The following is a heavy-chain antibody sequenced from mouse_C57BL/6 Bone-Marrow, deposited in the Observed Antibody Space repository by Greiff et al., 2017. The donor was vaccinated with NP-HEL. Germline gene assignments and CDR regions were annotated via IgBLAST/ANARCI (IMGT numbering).Heavy chain of an antibody. Sequence: EVQLVESGGGLVKPGGSLKLSCAASGFTFSDYGMHWVRHAPEQGLEWVAYISSGSSTIYYADTVKGKFTISRDNAKNTLFLQMTSLRSEDTAMYYCARDYYDYVYAMDYWGQGTSVTVSS. D-gene: IGHD2-4*01. CDR2: ISSGSSTI. V-gene: IGHV5-17*01. J-gene: IGHJ4*01. CDR3: ARDYYDYVYAMDY. CDR1: GFTFSDYG.